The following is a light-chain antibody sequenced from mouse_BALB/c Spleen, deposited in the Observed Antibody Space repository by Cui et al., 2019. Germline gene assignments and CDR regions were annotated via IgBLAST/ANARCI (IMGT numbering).Light chain of an antibody. CDR3: QQWSSYPRT. J-gene: IGKJ1*01. V-gene: IGKV4-55*01. CDR2: DTS. Sequence: QIVLTQSPAIMSASPGEKVTMTCSASSSVSYMYWYQQKPASPPRLLIYDTSNLASGVPVRFSGSGAGSSYSLTISRMEAEDAATYYCQQWSSYPRTFGGGTKLEIK. CDR1: SSVSY.